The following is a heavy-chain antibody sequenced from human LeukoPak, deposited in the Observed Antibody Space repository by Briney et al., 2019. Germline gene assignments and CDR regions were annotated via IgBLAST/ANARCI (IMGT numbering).Heavy chain of an antibody. CDR2: INPSGGST. D-gene: IGHD2-2*01. Sequence: ASVKVSCKASGYTFTTYSINWVRQAPGQGLEWMGIINPSGGSTTYAQKFQGRVTMTRDTSTSTVHMELSSLRSEDTAVYYCARDWPNIVVVPAAPDYWGQGTLVTVSS. V-gene: IGHV1-46*01. CDR3: ARDWPNIVVVPAAPDY. J-gene: IGHJ4*02. CDR1: GYTFTTYS.